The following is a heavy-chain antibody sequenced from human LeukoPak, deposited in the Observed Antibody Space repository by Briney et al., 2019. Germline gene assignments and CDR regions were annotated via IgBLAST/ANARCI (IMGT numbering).Heavy chain of an antibody. CDR2: IYYSGST. V-gene: IGHV4-59*08. Sequence: SETLSLTCTVSGGSISSYYWSWIRQPPGKGLEWIGYIYYSGSTNYNPSLKSRVTISVDTSKNQFSLKLSSVTAADTAVYYCARHRSSGWYFLYFDYWGQGTLVTVSS. CDR3: ARHRSSGWYFLYFDY. D-gene: IGHD6-19*01. J-gene: IGHJ4*02. CDR1: GGSISSYY.